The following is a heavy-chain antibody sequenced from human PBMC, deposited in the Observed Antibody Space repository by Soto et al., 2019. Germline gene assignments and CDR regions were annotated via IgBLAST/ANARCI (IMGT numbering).Heavy chain of an antibody. V-gene: IGHV4-31*03. CDR1: GGSISSGGYY. D-gene: IGHD2-15*01. J-gene: IGHJ5*02. CDR2: IYYSGST. Sequence: QVQLQESGPGLVKPSQTLSLTCTVSGGSISSGGYYWSWIRQHPGKGLEWIGYIYYSGSTYYNPSLKSRVTISVDTSKNQFSLKLSSVTAADTAVYYCAREVRQVAAILNWFDPWGQGTLVTVSS. CDR3: AREVRQVAAILNWFDP.